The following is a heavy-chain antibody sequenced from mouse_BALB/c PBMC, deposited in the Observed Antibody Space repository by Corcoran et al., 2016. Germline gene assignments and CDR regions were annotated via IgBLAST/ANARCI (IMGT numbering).Heavy chain of an antibody. CDR2: IDPANGNT. CDR1: GFNIKDTY. D-gene: IGHD2-10*01. CDR3: ARRPTTYYAIDY. Sequence: EVQLQQSGAELVKPXASVKLSXTAYGFNIKDTYMHWVKQRPEQGLEWIGRIDPANGNTKYDPKFQGKATITADTSSKTAYLQLSSLTSEDTAVYYCARRPTTYYAIDYWGQGTSVTFSS. J-gene: IGHJ4*01. V-gene: IGHV14-3*02.